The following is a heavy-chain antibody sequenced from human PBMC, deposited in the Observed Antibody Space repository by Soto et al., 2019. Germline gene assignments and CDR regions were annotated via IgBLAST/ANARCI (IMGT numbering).Heavy chain of an antibody. CDR1: GFTFGSHS. CDR2: ISGGSDYI. Sequence: EVQMEESGGGLVKPGGSLRLSCVASGFTFGSHSMYWVRQAPGKGLEWVSSISGGSDYIFYADSVKGRFTISRDNAMNSLYLQMNSLRAEDTAVYYCGRAGIVVVRAASRPLDHWGQGTLVTVSS. CDR3: GRAGIVVVRAASRPLDH. D-gene: IGHD2-15*01. V-gene: IGHV3-21*01. J-gene: IGHJ4*02.